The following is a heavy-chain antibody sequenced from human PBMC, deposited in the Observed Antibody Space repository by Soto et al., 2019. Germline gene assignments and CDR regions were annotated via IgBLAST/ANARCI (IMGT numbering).Heavy chain of an antibody. D-gene: IGHD3-16*01. CDR3: ARVYGGGSYFYYGLDV. CDR2: IIPIFGTT. CDR1: GGTFSSYA. J-gene: IGHJ6*02. V-gene: IGHV1-69*12. Sequence: QVQLVQSGAEVKRPGSSVKVSCKASGGTFSSYALSWVRQAPGQGLEWMGGIIPIFGTTNYAQKFQGRVRVTAEGSPGTAYMELSGLRSEDTAVCYCARVYGGGSYFYYGLDVWGQGTTVTVSS.